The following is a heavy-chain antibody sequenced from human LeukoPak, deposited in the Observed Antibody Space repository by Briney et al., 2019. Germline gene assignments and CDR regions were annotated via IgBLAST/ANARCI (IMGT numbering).Heavy chain of an antibody. Sequence: GGSLRLSCAASGFTFSNAWMSWVRQAPGKGLEWVGRIESKTDGGTTDYAAPVKGRFTISRDDSKNTLYLQMNSLKTEDAAVYYCTTDHAVQWLEWYYFDYWGQGTLVTVSS. J-gene: IGHJ4*02. V-gene: IGHV3-15*04. D-gene: IGHD6-19*01. CDR3: TTDHAVQWLEWYYFDY. CDR1: GFTFSNAW. CDR2: IESKTDGGTT.